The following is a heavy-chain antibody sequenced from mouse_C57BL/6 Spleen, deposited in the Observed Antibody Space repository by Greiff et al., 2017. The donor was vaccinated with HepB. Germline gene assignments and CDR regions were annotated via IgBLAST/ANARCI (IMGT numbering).Heavy chain of an antibody. Sequence: VQLQQSGPVLVKPGASVKMSCKASGYTFTDYYMNWVKQSHGKSLEWIGVINPYNGGTSYNQKFKGKATLTVDKSSSTAYMELNSLTSEDSAVYYCARRDYRSSYVDYWGQGTTLTVSS. D-gene: IGHD1-1*01. CDR1: GYTFTDYY. V-gene: IGHV1-19*01. CDR3: ARRDYRSSYVDY. J-gene: IGHJ2*01. CDR2: INPYNGGT.